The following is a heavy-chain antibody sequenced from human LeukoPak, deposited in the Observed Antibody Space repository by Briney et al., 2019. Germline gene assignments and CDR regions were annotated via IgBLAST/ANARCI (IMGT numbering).Heavy chain of an antibody. J-gene: IGHJ4*02. V-gene: IGHV1-18*01. D-gene: IGHD3-10*01. CDR3: ARARRVPGVRGVIPNIFDY. CDR2: ISAYNGNT. CDR1: GYTFTSYG. Sequence: GASVKVSCKASGYTFTSYGISWVRQAPGQGLEWMGWISAYNGNTNYAQKLQGRVTMTIDTSTSTAYMELRSLRSDDTAVYYCARARRVPGVRGVIPNIFDYWGQGTLVTVSS.